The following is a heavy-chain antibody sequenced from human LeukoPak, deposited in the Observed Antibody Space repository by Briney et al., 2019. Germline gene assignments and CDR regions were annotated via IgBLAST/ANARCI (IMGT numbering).Heavy chain of an antibody. V-gene: IGHV4-59*08. CDR1: GGSISSYY. D-gene: IGHD4-11*01. J-gene: IGHJ4*02. CDR2: IYYSGST. CDR3: ARGSAYRSFDY. Sequence: SETLSLTCTVSGGSISSYYWSWIRQPPGKGLEWIGYIYYSGSTNYNPSLKSRITMSVDTSKNQFSLKLSSVTAADTAVYYCARGSAYRSFDYWGQGTLVSVSS.